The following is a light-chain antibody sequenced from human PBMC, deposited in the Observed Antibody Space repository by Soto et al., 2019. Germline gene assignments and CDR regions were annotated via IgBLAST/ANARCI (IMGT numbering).Light chain of an antibody. CDR3: QYYNNYCWT. Sequence: DIQLTQSPSTLSASVGDSVTITCRASQSISSWLAWYQQKPGKAPKFLIYKTANLESGVPSRFSGSGSGIAFTLTIGRLQPDDFAPYYCQYYNNYCWTCGQGTKVEIK. V-gene: IGKV1-5*03. J-gene: IGKJ1*01. CDR2: KTA. CDR1: QSISSW.